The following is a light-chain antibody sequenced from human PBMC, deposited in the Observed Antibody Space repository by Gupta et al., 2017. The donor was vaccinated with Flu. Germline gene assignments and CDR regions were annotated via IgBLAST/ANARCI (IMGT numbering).Light chain of an antibody. CDR2: DSS. V-gene: IGKV1-9*01. J-gene: IGKJ4*01. CDR3: QRLQSYPNT. CDR1: QGIRSH. Sequence: PSFLSASVGDRVTITCRASQGIRSHLAWYQQKPGTAPNLLIYDSSTLQTGVSSRFSGSGSGTEFTLTISILHPEDFATYYCQRLQSYPNTFGGGTKLEIK.